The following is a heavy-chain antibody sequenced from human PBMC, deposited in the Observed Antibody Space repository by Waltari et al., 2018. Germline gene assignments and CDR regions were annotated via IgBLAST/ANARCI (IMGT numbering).Heavy chain of an antibody. CDR2: IHKDGSDK. D-gene: IGHD7-27*01. CDR1: GFTFTDYW. CDR3: VRDHWGPDY. V-gene: IGHV3-7*01. J-gene: IGHJ4*02. Sequence: EVHLVESGGGLVQPGGSLRLSCAASGFTFTDYWMSWVRQAPGKGPEWVANIHKDGSDKNYVDYVKVRFTISRDNAKDSVYLQMNSLRADDAAMYYCVRDHWGPDYWGQGTLVTVSS.